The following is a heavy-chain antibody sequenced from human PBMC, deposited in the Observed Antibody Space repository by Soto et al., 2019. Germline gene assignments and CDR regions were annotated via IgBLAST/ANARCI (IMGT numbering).Heavy chain of an antibody. CDR3: ARGVLLLDY. CDR1: GGSISSYY. CDR2: IYYSGST. J-gene: IGHJ4*02. V-gene: IGHV4-59*01. Sequence: QVQLQESGPGLVKPSGTLSLTCTVSGGSISSYYWSWIRQPPGKGLEWIGYIYYSGSTNYNPSLKSRVTISVDTSKNQFSLKLSSVTAADTAVYYCARGVLLLDYWGQGTLVTVSS. D-gene: IGHD2-15*01.